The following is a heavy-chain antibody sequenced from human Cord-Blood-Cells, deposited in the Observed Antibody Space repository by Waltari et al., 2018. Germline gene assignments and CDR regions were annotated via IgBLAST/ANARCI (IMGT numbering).Heavy chain of an antibody. J-gene: IGHJ4*02. CDR2: IIPICGTA. CDR3: ASHHGYCSSTSCLYYFDY. Sequence: QVQLVQSGAEVKKPGSSVKVSCKASGGTFSSYAISWVRQAPGQGLEWMGGIIPICGTANYAQKVQGRGTINADESTSTAYRELSSLRSEDTAVYYCASHHGYCSSTSCLYYFDYWGQGTLVTVSS. CDR1: GGTFSSYA. D-gene: IGHD2-2*01. V-gene: IGHV1-69*01.